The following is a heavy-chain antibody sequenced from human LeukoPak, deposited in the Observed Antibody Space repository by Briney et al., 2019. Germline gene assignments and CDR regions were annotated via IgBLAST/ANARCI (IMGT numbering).Heavy chain of an antibody. V-gene: IGHV1-18*01. D-gene: IGHD4-17*01. J-gene: IGHJ4*02. CDR2: ISAYNGNT. Sequence: RASVKVSCKASGYTFTSYGISWVRQAPGQGLEWMGWISAYNGNTNYAQKLQGRVTMTTDTSTSTAYMELRSLRSDDTAVYYCARATFMTTVTTWSDYWGQGTLVTVSS. CDR3: ARATFMTTVTTWSDY. CDR1: GYTFTSYG.